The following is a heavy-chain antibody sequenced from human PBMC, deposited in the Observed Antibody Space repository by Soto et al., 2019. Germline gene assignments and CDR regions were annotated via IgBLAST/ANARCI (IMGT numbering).Heavy chain of an antibody. J-gene: IGHJ4*02. D-gene: IGHD1-20*01. CDR3: ARRGAITSDFDY. CDR2: IYYSGST. Sequence: SETLSLTCTVSGGSISSSSYYWGWIRQPPGKGLEWIGSIYYSGSTYYNPSLKSRVTISVDTSKNQFSLKLSSVTAADTAVYYCARRGAITSDFDYWGQGTLVTVSS. V-gene: IGHV4-39*01. CDR1: GGSISSSSYY.